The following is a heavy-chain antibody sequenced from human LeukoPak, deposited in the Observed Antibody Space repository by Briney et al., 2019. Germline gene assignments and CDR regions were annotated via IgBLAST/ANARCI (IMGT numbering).Heavy chain of an antibody. Sequence: PSETLSLTCIVSGGSVSRYYWSWVRQPPGKGLEWIGYIYYGGNTNYNPSLKGRVTMSVDTSKNQFSLNLTSVTAADTAVYYCARTEITIPRGPRGFDIWGQGTMVTVSS. J-gene: IGHJ3*02. CDR3: ARTEITIPRGPRGFDI. CDR1: GGSVSRYY. CDR2: IYYGGNT. D-gene: IGHD3-10*01. V-gene: IGHV4-59*02.